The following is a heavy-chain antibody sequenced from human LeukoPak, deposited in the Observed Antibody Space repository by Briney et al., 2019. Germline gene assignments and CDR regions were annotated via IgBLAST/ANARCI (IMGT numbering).Heavy chain of an antibody. Sequence: SETLSLTCTVSGGSISSTTYYWGWIRQPPGKGLEWIGSVYYGGATYYNPSLKSRITISVDTSRNQFSLKLSSVTAADTAVYYCARSYSSDWLAYFDYWGRGTLVTVSS. D-gene: IGHD6-19*01. J-gene: IGHJ4*02. CDR1: GGSISSTTYY. V-gene: IGHV4-39*01. CDR2: VYYGGAT. CDR3: ARSYSSDWLAYFDY.